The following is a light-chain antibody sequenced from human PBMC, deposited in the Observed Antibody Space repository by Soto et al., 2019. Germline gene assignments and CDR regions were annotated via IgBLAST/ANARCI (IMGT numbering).Light chain of an antibody. Sequence: DIQMTQSPSSLSASVGDRVTITCPASQAITNYLNWYQQKPGQAPKLLVYDASYLETGVPSRLIGSGSATAFTCTIASLQPEYIATDSGEQSDNLPLTFGGGTKVEIK. V-gene: IGKV1-33*01. CDR1: QAITNY. J-gene: IGKJ4*01. CDR2: DAS. CDR3: EQSDNLPLT.